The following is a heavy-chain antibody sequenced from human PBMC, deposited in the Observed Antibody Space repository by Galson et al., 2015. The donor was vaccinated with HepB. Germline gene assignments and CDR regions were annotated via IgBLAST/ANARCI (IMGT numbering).Heavy chain of an antibody. CDR1: GYSFTGYW. V-gene: IGHV5-10-1*01. D-gene: IGHD7-27*01. CDR3: ATAPGDY. J-gene: IGHJ4*02. Sequence: QSGAEVKRPGESLRISCKGSGYSFTGYWISWVRQMPGKGLEWMGKIDPYDSFTNYSPSFQGHVTISADTSISTAYLQWSSLKASDTAMYYCATAPGDYWGQGTLVTVSS. CDR2: IDPYDSFT.